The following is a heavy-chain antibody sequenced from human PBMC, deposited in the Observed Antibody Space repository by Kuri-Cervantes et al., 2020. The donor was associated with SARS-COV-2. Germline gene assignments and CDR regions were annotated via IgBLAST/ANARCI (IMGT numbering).Heavy chain of an antibody. D-gene: IGHD6-19*01. CDR1: GYSISSGYY. CDR3: ARHSRLVDFDY. J-gene: IGHJ4*02. CDR2: IYHSGST. V-gene: IGHV4-38-2*01. Sequence: SETLSLTCAVSGYSISSGYYWGWIRQPPGKGLEWIGSIYHSGSTHYKPSLKSRVTLSVDTSKNQFSLKLGSVTAADTAVYYCARHSRLVDFDYWGQGTLVTVSS.